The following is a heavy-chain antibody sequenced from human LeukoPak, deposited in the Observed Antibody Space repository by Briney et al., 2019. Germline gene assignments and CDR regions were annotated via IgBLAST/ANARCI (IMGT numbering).Heavy chain of an antibody. CDR2: IIPIFGTA. CDR3: ARSKHRIEAVGWFDP. D-gene: IGHD2-21*01. J-gene: IGHJ5*02. V-gene: IGHV1-69*06. CDR1: GGTLSSYA. Sequence: SVKVSCKASGGTLSSYAISWVRQAPGQGLEWMGGIIPIFGTANYAQKFQGRVTITADKSTSTAYMELSSLRSEDTAVYYCARSKHRIEAVGWFDPWGQGTLVTVSS.